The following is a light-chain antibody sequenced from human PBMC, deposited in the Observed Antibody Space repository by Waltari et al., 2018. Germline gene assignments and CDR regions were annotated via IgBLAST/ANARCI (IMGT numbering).Light chain of an antibody. V-gene: IGLV3-21*02. CDR3: QVWDSRRDEPV. CDR1: TIGSKS. J-gene: IGLJ3*02. CDR2: DDS. Sequence: SYVLTQPPSVSVAPGQTATITCGGNTIGSKSVPWYQQKSGQAPVLVMFDDSERPSGVPERFSGANSGNTATLTFRRVEVGDEADYYCQVWDSRRDEPVFGGGTKLTVL.